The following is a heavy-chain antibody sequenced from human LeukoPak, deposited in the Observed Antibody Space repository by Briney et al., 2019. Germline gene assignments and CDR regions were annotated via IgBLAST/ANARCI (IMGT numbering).Heavy chain of an antibody. CDR2: ISAYNGNT. CDR1: GYTFTSYG. V-gene: IGHV1-18*01. CDR3: ARGGHCTNGVCYAYYFDY. D-gene: IGHD2-8*01. J-gene: IGHJ4*02. Sequence: ASVKVSCKASGYTFTSYGISWVRQAPGQGLEWMGWISAYNGNTNYAQKLQGRVTMTTDTSTSTAYMELRSLRSDDTAVYYCARGGHCTNGVCYAYYFDYWGQGTLVTVSS.